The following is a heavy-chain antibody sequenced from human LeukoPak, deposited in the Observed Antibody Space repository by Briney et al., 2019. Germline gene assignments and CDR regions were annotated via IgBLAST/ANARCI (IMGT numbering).Heavy chain of an antibody. J-gene: IGHJ6*02. CDR2: INPNSRAT. D-gene: IGHD3-10*01. CDR3: ARELGAYYYYGMDV. V-gene: IGHV1-2*02. CDR1: GYTFTGYY. Sequence: ASVKVSCKAYGYTFTGYYLHWVRQAPGQGLEWMGWINPNSRATNFAQKFQGRVTMTRDTSISTAYMELSRLRSDDTAVYYCARELGAYYYYGMDVWGQGTTVTVSS.